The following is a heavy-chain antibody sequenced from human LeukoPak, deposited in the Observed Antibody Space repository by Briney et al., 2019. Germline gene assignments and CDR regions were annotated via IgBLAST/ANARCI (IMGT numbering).Heavy chain of an antibody. V-gene: IGHV1-8*02. CDR1: GYIFSDYH. CDR2: MNPNSGNT. CDR3: ARGSSSSWWYYYYMDV. Sequence: ASVKVSCKASGYIFSDYHMHWVRQAPGQGLEWMGWMNPNSGNTGYAQKFQGRVTMTRNTSISTAYMELSSLRSEDTAVYYCARGSSSSWWYYYYMDVWGKGTTVTISS. D-gene: IGHD6-13*01. J-gene: IGHJ6*03.